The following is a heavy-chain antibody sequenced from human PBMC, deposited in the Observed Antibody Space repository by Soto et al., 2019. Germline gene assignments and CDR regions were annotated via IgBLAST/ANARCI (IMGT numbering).Heavy chain of an antibody. V-gene: IGHV1-69*13. CDR1: GGTFSSYA. Sequence: GASVKVSCKASGGTFSSYAISWVRQAPGQGLEWMGGIIPIFGTANYAQKFQGRVTITADESTSTAYMELSSLRSEDTAVYYCARGGHYYGSGATIWGWFDPWGQGTLVTVSS. CDR3: ARGGHYYGSGATIWGWFDP. J-gene: IGHJ5*02. CDR2: IIPIFGTA. D-gene: IGHD3-10*01.